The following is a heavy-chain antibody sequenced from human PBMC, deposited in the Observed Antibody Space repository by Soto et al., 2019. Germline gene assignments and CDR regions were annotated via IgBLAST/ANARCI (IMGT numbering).Heavy chain of an antibody. J-gene: IGHJ3*02. CDR3: ARAGGYDCIWGSYRYTGEGADAFDI. Sequence: QVQLQESGPGLVKPSQTLSLTCTVSGGSISSGGYYWSWIRQHPGKGLAWIGYIYYSGSTDYNPSLRNRCTMSIDTSKNHFALKLSSVTAADTAVYYCARAGGYDCIWGSYRYTGEGADAFDIWGQGTMVTVSS. D-gene: IGHD3-16*02. CDR1: GGSISSGGYY. V-gene: IGHV4-31*03. CDR2: IYYSGST.